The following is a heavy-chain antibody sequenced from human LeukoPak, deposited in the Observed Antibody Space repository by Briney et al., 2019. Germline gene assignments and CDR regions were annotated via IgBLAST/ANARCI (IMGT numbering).Heavy chain of an antibody. CDR2: INPNSGGT. Sequence: ASVKVSCKASGYTFTGYYMHWVRQAPGQGLEWMGWINPNSGGTNYEQKFQGRVTMTRDTSISTAYMELSRLRSDDTAVYYCARDERWLPGSPWGKGTLVTVSS. D-gene: IGHD5-24*01. J-gene: IGHJ5*02. CDR3: ARDERWLPGSP. CDR1: GYTFTGYY. V-gene: IGHV1-2*02.